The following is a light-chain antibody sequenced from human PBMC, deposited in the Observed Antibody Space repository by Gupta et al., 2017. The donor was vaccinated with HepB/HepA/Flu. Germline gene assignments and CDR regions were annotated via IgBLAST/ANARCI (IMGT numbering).Light chain of an antibody. V-gene: IGLV1-47*01. CDR1: SSNIGSNY. CDR3: AAWDDSLNGHVV. CDR2: RNN. J-gene: IGLJ2*01. Sequence: QSVLTQPPSASGTPGQRVTISCSGSSSNIGSNYVYWYQQLPGTAPKLLIYRNNERPSGVPDRFSGSKSGTSASLAITGLRSEDEADYYCAAWDDSLNGHVVLGGGTKLTVL.